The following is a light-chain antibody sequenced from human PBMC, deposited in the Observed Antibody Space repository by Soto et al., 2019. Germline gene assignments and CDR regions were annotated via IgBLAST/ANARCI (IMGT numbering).Light chain of an antibody. V-gene: IGKV3-11*01. CDR3: QQRSSWPPVT. Sequence: ERVFTQSQAPLSVFPGERSPLSCGASQSISSNLAWYKQKPGQAPRLLLYYASNRATGIPARFSGSGSGTDFTLTISSLEPEDFAVYYCQQRSSWPPVTVGQGTRLEIK. CDR1: QSISSN. J-gene: IGKJ5*01. CDR2: YAS.